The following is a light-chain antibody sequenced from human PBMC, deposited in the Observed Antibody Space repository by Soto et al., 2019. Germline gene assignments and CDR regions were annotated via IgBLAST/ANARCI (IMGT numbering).Light chain of an antibody. J-gene: IGKJ1*01. CDR1: QSVGSN. Sequence: IVMTQSPATLSVSPGERATLSCRASQSVGSNLAWYQQRPGQAPRLLIYGASTRATGIPDRFSGSGSGTEFTLTISSLQSEDFAVYYCKQYNNWPPWTFGQGPKVEIK. CDR2: GAS. V-gene: IGKV3-15*01. CDR3: KQYNNWPPWT.